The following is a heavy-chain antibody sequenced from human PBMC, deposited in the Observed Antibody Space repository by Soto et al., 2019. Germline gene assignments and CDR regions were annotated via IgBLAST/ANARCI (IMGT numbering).Heavy chain of an antibody. CDR1: GGSIRDYF. V-gene: IGHV4-59*08. Sequence: TLCLTYTVSGGSIRDYFLSWVRQPPGKGLEWIGYIYYSGSTNYNPSLKSRVTISVDTSKNQFSLKLSSVTAADTAVYYCARIAAAAPDYFDYWGQGTLVTVSS. CDR2: IYYSGST. J-gene: IGHJ4*02. CDR3: ARIAAAAPDYFDY. D-gene: IGHD6-13*01.